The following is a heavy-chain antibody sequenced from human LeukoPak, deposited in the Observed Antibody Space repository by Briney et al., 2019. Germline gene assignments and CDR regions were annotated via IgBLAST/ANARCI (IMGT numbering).Heavy chain of an antibody. Sequence: GGSLRLSCAASRFTFSTYVMHWVRQAPGKGLEWVAVISYDGSNKYYADSVKGRFTISRDNSKNTLYLQMNSLRAEDTAVYYCASRGIAATGRNDWGQGTLVTVSS. CDR3: ASRGIAATGRND. CDR1: RFTFSTYV. CDR2: ISYDGSNK. J-gene: IGHJ4*02. V-gene: IGHV3-30-3*01. D-gene: IGHD6-13*01.